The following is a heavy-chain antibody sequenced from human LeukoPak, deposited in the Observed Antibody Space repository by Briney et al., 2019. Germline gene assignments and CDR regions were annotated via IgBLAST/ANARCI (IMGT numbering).Heavy chain of an antibody. Sequence: GGSLRLSCAASGFTFSSYSMNWVRQAPGKGLEWVSYISSSSSTIYYADSVKGRFTISRDNAKNSLYLQMNSLRDEDTAVYYCAGEELNIYGAAGDYWGQGTLVTVSS. D-gene: IGHD6-13*01. CDR3: AGEELNIYGAAGDY. V-gene: IGHV3-48*02. CDR1: GFTFSSYS. CDR2: ISSSSSTI. J-gene: IGHJ4*02.